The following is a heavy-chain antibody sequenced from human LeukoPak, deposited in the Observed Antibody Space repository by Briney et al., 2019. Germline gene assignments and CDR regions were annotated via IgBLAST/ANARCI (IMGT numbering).Heavy chain of an antibody. V-gene: IGHV3-11*01. Sequence: GGSLRLSCAASGFTFSDYYMSWIRQAPGKGLEWVSYISSSGSTIYYADSVKGRFTISRDNAKNSLYLQMNSLRAEDTAVYYCAKGYCSSTSCPGFDYWGQGTLVTVSS. CDR2: ISSSGSTI. CDR3: AKGYCSSTSCPGFDY. J-gene: IGHJ4*02. D-gene: IGHD2-2*01. CDR1: GFTFSDYY.